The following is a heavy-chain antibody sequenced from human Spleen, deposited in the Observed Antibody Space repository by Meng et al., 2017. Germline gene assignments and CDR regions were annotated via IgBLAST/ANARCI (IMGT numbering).Heavy chain of an antibody. D-gene: IGHD3-10*01. Sequence: GSLRLSCTVSGGSISSYYWSWIRQPPGKGLEWIGYIYDSGSPNYNPSLKSRVTISVDTSKKQFSLNLSSVTAADTAVYYCARGDKRGFGELFWFDPWGQGTLVTVSS. CDR1: GGSISSYY. V-gene: IGHV4-59*01. J-gene: IGHJ5*02. CDR2: IYDSGSP. CDR3: ARGDKRGFGELFWFDP.